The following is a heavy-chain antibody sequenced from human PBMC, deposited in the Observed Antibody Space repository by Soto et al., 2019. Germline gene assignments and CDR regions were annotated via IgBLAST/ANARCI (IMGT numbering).Heavy chain of an antibody. V-gene: IGHV2-5*01. D-gene: IGHD5-18*01. CDR1: GFSLSTSGVG. CDR2: IYWNDDK. CDR3: VHRPSFFGVYSYGYRQYIQH. Sequence: SGPTLVNPTQTLTLTCNFSGFSLSTSGVGVGWIRQPPGKALEWLALIYWNDDKCYSPSLKSRLTITKDTSKNQVVLTMTNMDPVDTATYYCVHRPSFFGVYSYGYRQYIQHWGQGTLVTVSS. J-gene: IGHJ1*01.